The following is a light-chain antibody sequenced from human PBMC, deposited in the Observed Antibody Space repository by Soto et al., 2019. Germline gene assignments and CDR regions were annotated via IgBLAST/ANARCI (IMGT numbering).Light chain of an antibody. V-gene: IGLV2-14*03. J-gene: IGLJ1*01. CDR1: STYVGGYTY. CDR2: DVS. Sequence: QPVLTQPPSVSGSPGQSITISCTAPSTYVGGYTYVSWYQHHPDRAPKLLIYDVSNRPSGVSDRFSGSKSGNTASLTISGLQAEDGADYYCTSYTSSSTIFGTGTKVTVL. CDR3: TSYTSSSTI.